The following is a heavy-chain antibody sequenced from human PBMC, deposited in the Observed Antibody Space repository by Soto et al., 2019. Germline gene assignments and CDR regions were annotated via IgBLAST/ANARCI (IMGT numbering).Heavy chain of an antibody. J-gene: IGHJ6*03. CDR3: AKDIGPWSLNMDV. Sequence: PGGSLRLSCAASGFTFSSYAMSWVRQAPGKGLEWVSAISGSGGSTYYADSVKGRFTISRDNSKNSLYLQMNSLRAEDTALYYCAKDIGPWSLNMDVWGKGTTVTVSS. V-gene: IGHV3-23*01. D-gene: IGHD2-15*01. CDR2: ISGSGGST. CDR1: GFTFSSYA.